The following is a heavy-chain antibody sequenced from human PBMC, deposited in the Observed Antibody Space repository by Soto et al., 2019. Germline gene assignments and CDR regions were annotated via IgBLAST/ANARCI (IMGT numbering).Heavy chain of an antibody. CDR2: IIPIFGTA. Sequence: QVQLVQSGAEVKKPGSSVKVSCKASGGTFSSYVISWVRQAPGQGLEWMGGIIPIFGTADYAQKFQGIVTITADESTSTAYVELSSLRSEDTAVYYCAKNPENYYYGMDVWGQGTTVTVSS. J-gene: IGHJ6*02. CDR1: GGTFSSYV. V-gene: IGHV1-69*12. CDR3: AKNPENYYYGMDV.